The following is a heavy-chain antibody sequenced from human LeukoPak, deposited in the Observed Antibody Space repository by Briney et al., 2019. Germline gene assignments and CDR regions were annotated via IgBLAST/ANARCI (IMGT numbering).Heavy chain of an antibody. J-gene: IGHJ6*03. CDR3: ARDQLTGDSYFYYYMDV. CDR1: GYTFTGYY. CDR2: INPNSGGT. Sequence: ASVKVSCKASGYTFTGYYMHWVRQAPGQGLEWMGWINPNSGGTNYAQKFQGRVTMTRDTSISTAYMELSRLRSDDTAVYYCARDQLTGDSYFYYYMDVWGKGTTVTVSS. V-gene: IGHV1-2*02. D-gene: IGHD7-27*01.